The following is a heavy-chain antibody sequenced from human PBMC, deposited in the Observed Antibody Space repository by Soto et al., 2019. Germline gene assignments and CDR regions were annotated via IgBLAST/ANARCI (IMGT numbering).Heavy chain of an antibody. D-gene: IGHD6-13*01. CDR1: GYTFTTYG. Sequence: ASVKVSCKASGYTFTTYGISWVRQAPGQGLEWMGWISAYNGNIKYAQKFQGRVTMTRDTSTSTAYMEVRSLRSDDTAVYYCARDSSSSWYGWFDPWGQGTLVTVSS. CDR3: ARDSSSSWYGWFDP. CDR2: ISAYNGNI. V-gene: IGHV1-18*04. J-gene: IGHJ5*02.